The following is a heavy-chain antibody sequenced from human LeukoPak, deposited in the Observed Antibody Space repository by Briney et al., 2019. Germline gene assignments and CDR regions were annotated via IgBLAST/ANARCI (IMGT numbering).Heavy chain of an antibody. Sequence: KPSETLSLTCAVSGGSIDSSSYYWGWIRQPPGKGLEWIGYIHYTGTTNYNPSLKSRVTISVDTSKNQFSLKLSSVTAADTAVYYCARDGELYSGSYSAAFDIWGQGTMVTVSS. J-gene: IGHJ3*02. CDR2: IHYTGTT. CDR3: ARDGELYSGSYSAAFDI. V-gene: IGHV4-61*05. D-gene: IGHD1-26*01. CDR1: GGSIDSSSYY.